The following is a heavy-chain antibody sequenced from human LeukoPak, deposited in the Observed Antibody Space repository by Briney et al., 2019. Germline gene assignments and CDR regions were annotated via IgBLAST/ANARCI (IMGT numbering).Heavy chain of an antibody. CDR2: IFSHGET. Sequence: GGSLRLSCAASGSTVGNNYMNWVRQVPGKGLEWVSLIFSHGETSYADSVKGRFTISRDNSKNTLYLQMNGLRVEDTAVYYCARDPPAVSINTYAWGQGTLVTVSS. D-gene: IGHD2-8*01. V-gene: IGHV3-66*01. CDR3: ARDPPAVSINTYA. CDR1: GSTVGNNY. J-gene: IGHJ4*02.